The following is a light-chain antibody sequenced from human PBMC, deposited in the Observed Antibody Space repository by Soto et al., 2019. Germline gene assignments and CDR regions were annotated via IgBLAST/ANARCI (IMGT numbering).Light chain of an antibody. CDR1: QGISTY. CDR3: QQLNSDWYA. CDR2: GAS. V-gene: IGKV1-9*01. J-gene: IGKJ2*01. Sequence: DIQLTQSPSFLSASVRGRVTITCRASQGISTYLAWYLQRPGKAPKLLIYGASTLQSGVPSRFSGNGSGTEFTLTISSLQPEDFGTNYCQQLNSDWYAFGQGTKLEIK.